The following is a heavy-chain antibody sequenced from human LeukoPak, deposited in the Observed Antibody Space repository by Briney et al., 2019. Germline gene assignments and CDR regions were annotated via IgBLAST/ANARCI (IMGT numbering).Heavy chain of an antibody. CDR2: IYITGST. CDR1: GGSISSYY. V-gene: IGHV4-59*13. Sequence: SETLSLTCTVSGGSISSYYWTWIRQPPGKGLERIGDIYITGSTNYNPYLKRRVTMSVDTSKNQFSLRLSSVTAADTAVYYCARVRIGETSYDASDVWGLGTMVTVSS. J-gene: IGHJ3*01. CDR3: ARVRIGETSYDASDV. D-gene: IGHD1-26*01.